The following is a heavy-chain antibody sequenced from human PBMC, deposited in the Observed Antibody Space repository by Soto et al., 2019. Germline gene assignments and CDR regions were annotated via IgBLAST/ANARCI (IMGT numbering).Heavy chain of an antibody. Sequence: QVPLVQSGAEVKRPGASVKVSCKTSGYTFHTYGITWVRQAPGQGLEWMGWISTYNGNTDYAQNLQGRVTMTTDPSSSTAYMELRSLRSDDTAVYYCARKSSSSSWFDPWGQGTLVTVSS. CDR1: GYTFHTYG. CDR3: ARKSSSSSWFDP. J-gene: IGHJ5*02. V-gene: IGHV1-18*01. CDR2: ISTYNGNT. D-gene: IGHD6-6*01.